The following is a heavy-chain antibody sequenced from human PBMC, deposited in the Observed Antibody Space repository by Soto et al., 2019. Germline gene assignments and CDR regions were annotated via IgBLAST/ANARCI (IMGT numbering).Heavy chain of an antibody. D-gene: IGHD2-15*01. CDR1: GFTFSSYS. V-gene: IGHV3-21*01. CDR2: ISSSSSYI. J-gene: IGHJ6*03. Sequence: GGSLRLSCAASGFTFSSYSMNWVRQAPGKGLEWVSSISSSSSYIYYADSVKGRFTISRDNAKNSLYLQMNSLRAEDTAVYYCARKEALYCSGGSCAEVYYYYYMDVWGKGTTVTVSS. CDR3: ARKEALYCSGGSCAEVYYYYYMDV.